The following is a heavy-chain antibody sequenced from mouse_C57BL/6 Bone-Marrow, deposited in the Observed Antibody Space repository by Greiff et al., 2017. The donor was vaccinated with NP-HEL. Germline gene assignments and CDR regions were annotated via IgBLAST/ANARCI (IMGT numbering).Heavy chain of an antibody. CDR1: GYTFTSYW. Sequence: VQLQQPGAELVKPGASVKLSCKASGYTFTSYWMQWVKQRPGQGLEWIGVIDTSDSYTTYNQKFKGKATLTVDTSSSTAYMQLSGLTSEDSAVYDGARVGSSPYAMDYWGQGTSVTVSS. V-gene: IGHV1-50*01. D-gene: IGHD1-1*01. CDR2: IDTSDSYT. J-gene: IGHJ4*01. CDR3: ARVGSSPYAMDY.